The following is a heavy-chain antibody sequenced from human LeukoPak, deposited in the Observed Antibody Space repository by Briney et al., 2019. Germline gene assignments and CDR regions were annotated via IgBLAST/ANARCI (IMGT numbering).Heavy chain of an antibody. J-gene: IGHJ4*02. CDR1: GYSFTSYW. CDR3: ARTLYSGSFLSYFDY. CDR2: IYHGDSDT. D-gene: IGHD1-26*01. Sequence: GESLKISCKGSGYSFTSYWIGWVRQMPGKGLEWMGIIYHGDSDTRYSPSFQGQVTISADKSITTAYLQWSSLKASDTAMYYCARTLYSGSFLSYFDYWGQGTLVTVSS. V-gene: IGHV5-51*01.